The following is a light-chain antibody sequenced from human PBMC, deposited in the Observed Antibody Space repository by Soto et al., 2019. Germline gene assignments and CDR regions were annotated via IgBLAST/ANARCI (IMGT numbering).Light chain of an antibody. V-gene: IGKV1-39*01. Sequence: DIQVTQSPSSLSASVGDRVTITCRTSQSITRYLNWYQQKPGKAPKLLIYSASTLQSGVPSRFSGSGSGTVFTLTISSLQPEDFATYYCQQSYSTPPLSFGGGTK. CDR2: SAS. J-gene: IGKJ4*01. CDR3: QQSYSTPPLS. CDR1: QSITRY.